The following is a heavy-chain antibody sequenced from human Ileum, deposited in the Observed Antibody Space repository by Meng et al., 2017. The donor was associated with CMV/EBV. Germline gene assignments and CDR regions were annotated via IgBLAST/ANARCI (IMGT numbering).Heavy chain of an antibody. Sequence: LVGAGGGLSQPWGSLRLSCEASGFTFSNYWMHWVRQAPGQGLLWVSRINSDANTIDYADSVKGRFTISRDNAKNTLYLQMNSLRAEDTAVYYCARAGSYRHDYWGQGTLVTVSS. J-gene: IGHJ4*02. V-gene: IGHV3-74*01. CDR2: INSDANTI. CDR1: GFTFSNYW. D-gene: IGHD1-26*01. CDR3: ARAGSYRHDY.